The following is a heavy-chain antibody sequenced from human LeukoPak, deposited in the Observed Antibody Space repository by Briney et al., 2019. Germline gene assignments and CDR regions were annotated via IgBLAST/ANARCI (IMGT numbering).Heavy chain of an antibody. CDR3: ITFSSSGYYPFDY. D-gene: IGHD3-22*01. Sequence: GGSLRLSCVASGFTFSNAWMSWVGQAPGRRLEWVGRIKSKTDGGTTDYAAPVKGRFTISRDDSKNTLSLQMNSLKTEDTAVYYCITFSSSGYYPFDYWGQGTLVTVSS. V-gene: IGHV3-15*01. J-gene: IGHJ4*02. CDR2: IKSKTDGGTT. CDR1: GFTFSNAW.